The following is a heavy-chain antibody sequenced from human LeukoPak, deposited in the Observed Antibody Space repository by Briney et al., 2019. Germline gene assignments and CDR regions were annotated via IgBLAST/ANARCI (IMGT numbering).Heavy chain of an antibody. D-gene: IGHD5-12*01. CDR2: INHSGST. J-gene: IGHJ4*02. CDR3: ASRGGYDNFYFDY. V-gene: IGHV4-34*01. Sequence: SETLSLTCAVYGGSFSGYYWSWIRQPPGKGLEWIGEINHSGSTNYNPSLKSRVTISVDTSKNQFSLKLSSVTAADTAVYYCASRGGYDNFYFDYWGQGALVTVSS. CDR1: GGSFSGYY.